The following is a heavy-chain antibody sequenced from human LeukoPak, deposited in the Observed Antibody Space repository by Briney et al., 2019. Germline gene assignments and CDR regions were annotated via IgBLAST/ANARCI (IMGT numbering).Heavy chain of an antibody. D-gene: IGHD3-3*01. Sequence: ASVKVSCTASGYTVTSYDINWVRQATGQGLEWMGWMNPNSGNTGYAQKFQGRVTITRNTSISTAYMELSSLRSEDTAVYYCASGGDFWSGLTLVFWGQGTLATVSS. CDR1: GYTVTSYD. V-gene: IGHV1-8*03. CDR2: MNPNSGNT. CDR3: ASGGDFWSGLTLVF. J-gene: IGHJ4*02.